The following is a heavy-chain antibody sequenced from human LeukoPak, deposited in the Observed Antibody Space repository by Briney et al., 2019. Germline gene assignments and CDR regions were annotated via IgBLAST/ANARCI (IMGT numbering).Heavy chain of an antibody. J-gene: IGHJ4*02. CDR1: GGSFSGYY. CDR3: ARTDYGDYERGVDY. V-gene: IGHV4-34*01. Sequence: SETLSLTCAVYGGSFSGYYWSWIRQPPGKGLEWIGEINHSGSTNYNPSLKSRVTISVDTSKNQFSLKLSSVTAADTAVYYCARTDYGDYERGVDYWGQGTLVTVSS. D-gene: IGHD4-17*01. CDR2: INHSGST.